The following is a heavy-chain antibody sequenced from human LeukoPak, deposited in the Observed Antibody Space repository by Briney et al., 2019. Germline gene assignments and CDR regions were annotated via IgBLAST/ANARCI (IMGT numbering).Heavy chain of an antibody. Sequence: GGSLRLSCAASGFTFSSYAMSWARQAPGKGLEWVSAISGSGGSTYYADSVKGRFTISRDNSKNTLYLQMNSLRAEDTAVYYCAKGRIQLWYTFDYWGQGTLVTVSS. CDR3: AKGRIQLWYTFDY. V-gene: IGHV3-23*01. CDR1: GFTFSSYA. CDR2: ISGSGGST. J-gene: IGHJ4*02. D-gene: IGHD5-18*01.